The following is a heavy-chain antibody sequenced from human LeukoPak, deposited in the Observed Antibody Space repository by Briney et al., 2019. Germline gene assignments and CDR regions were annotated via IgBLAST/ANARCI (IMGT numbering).Heavy chain of an antibody. J-gene: IGHJ4*02. D-gene: IGHD1-26*01. CDR2: INHSGNT. V-gene: IGHV4-34*01. Sequence: SETLSLTCAVYGGSFSGYYWSWIRQPPGKGLEWIGEINHSGNTNYNPPLKSRVTISVDTSKNQFSLKLSSVTAADTAVYYCARGKGRIVGAIVFDYWGQGTLVTVSS. CDR3: ARGKGRIVGAIVFDY. CDR1: GGSFSGYY.